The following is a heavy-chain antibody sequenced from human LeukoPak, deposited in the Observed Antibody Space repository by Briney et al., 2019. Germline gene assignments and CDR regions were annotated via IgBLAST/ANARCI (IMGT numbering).Heavy chain of an antibody. CDR2: ISSSSSYI. V-gene: IGHV3-21*01. Sequence: GGSLRLSCAASGFTLSNYSMNWVRQAPGKGLEWVAFISSSSSYIFYADSLKGRFTISRDNAKNSLYLQMNSLRAEDTAVYYCARDSSSLFDYWGQGTLVTVSS. J-gene: IGHJ4*02. CDR1: GFTLSNYS. CDR3: ARDSSSLFDY. D-gene: IGHD6-13*01.